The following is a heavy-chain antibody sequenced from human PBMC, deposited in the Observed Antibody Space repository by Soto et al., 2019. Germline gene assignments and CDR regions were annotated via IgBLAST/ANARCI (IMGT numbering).Heavy chain of an antibody. Sequence: QVQLVQSGAEVKKPGSSVKVSCKASGGTFSRYAISWVRQAPGQGLEWMGGITPMFGTSNYAEKFQGRVTITADESTSTVHMELRILRSEDTAVYYCSQTLGSAVAGPGRFDLWGRGTLVTVSS. CDR3: SQTLGSAVAGPGRFDL. CDR1: GGTFSRYA. CDR2: ITPMFGTS. J-gene: IGHJ2*01. V-gene: IGHV1-69*12. D-gene: IGHD6-19*01.